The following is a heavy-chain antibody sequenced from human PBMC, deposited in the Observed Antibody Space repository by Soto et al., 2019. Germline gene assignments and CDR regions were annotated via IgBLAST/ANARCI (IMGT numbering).Heavy chain of an antibody. Sequence: GGSLRLSCAASGFTLSSYWMHWVRQAPGKGLVWVSRINSDGSSTSYADSVKGRFTISRDNAKNTLYLQMNSLRAEDTAVYYCARDLYGSGWPEYFQHWGQGTLVTVSS. V-gene: IGHV3-74*01. CDR2: INSDGSST. J-gene: IGHJ1*01. CDR1: GFTLSSYW. D-gene: IGHD6-19*01. CDR3: ARDLYGSGWPEYFQH.